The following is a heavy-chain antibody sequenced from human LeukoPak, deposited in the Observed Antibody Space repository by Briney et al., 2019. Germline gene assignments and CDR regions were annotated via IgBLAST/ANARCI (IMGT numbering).Heavy chain of an antibody. J-gene: IGHJ4*02. CDR1: GYTLTELS. Sequence: ASVKVSCKVSGYTLTELSMHWVRQAPGKGLGWMGGFDPEDGETIYAQKFQGRVTMTEDTSTDTAYMELSSLRSEDTAVYYCATDLDGGTCFDYWGQGTLVTVSS. V-gene: IGHV1-24*01. D-gene: IGHD4-23*01. CDR3: ATDLDGGTCFDY. CDR2: FDPEDGET.